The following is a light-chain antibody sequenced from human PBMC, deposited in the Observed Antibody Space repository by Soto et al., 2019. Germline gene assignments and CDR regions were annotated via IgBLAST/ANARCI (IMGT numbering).Light chain of an antibody. CDR3: QQRRELFT. V-gene: IGKV3-11*01. J-gene: IGKJ4*01. CDR2: DSS. Sequence: EIVLTQSPATLSLSPGERATLSCRASQSVGSSLAWYQQKPGQPPSLLIYDSSNRATGIPARFSGSGSGTDFTLTISSLKPEDFAVYYCQQRRELFTFGGGTKVEIK. CDR1: QSVGSS.